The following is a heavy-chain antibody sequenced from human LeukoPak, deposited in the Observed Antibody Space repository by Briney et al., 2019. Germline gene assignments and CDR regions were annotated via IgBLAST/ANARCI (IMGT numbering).Heavy chain of an antibody. J-gene: IGHJ5*02. CDR1: GGSFSGYY. D-gene: IGHD3-3*01. Sequence: SETLSLTCAVYGGSFSGYYWSWIRQPPGKGLEWIGEINHSGSTNYNPSLKSRVTISVDTSKNQFSLKLSSVTAADTAVYYCARRFWSGYLYYNWFDPWGQGTLVTVSS. V-gene: IGHV4-34*01. CDR2: INHSGST. CDR3: ARRFWSGYLYYNWFDP.